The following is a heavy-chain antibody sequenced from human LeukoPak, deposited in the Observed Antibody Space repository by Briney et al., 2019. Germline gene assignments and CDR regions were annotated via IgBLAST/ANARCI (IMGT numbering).Heavy chain of an antibody. D-gene: IGHD2-15*01. CDR2: IYYSGNT. CDR1: GVSISSSNSY. CDR3: ARDSNRSSGGSNMDV. Sequence: SETLSLTCTVSGVSISSSNSYWGWIRQPPGKGLEWIGSIYYSGNTYYNASLKSQVSISIDTSKNQFSLRLTSVTAADTAVYYCARDSNRSSGGSNMDVWGKGTTVTVSS. V-gene: IGHV4-39*02. J-gene: IGHJ6*03.